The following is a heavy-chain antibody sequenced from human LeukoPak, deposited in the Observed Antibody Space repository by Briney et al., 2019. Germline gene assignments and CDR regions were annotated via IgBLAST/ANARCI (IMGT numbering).Heavy chain of an antibody. V-gene: IGHV3-64*04. Sequence: PGGSLRLSCAASGFTFSSYSMHWVRQTPGKGLEYVSAISSNVGSTYYANSVKGRFTISRDNSKNTLYLQMNSLRAEDTAVYYCAREGSRFLEWLLFHGGLHAFDIWGQGTMVTVSS. J-gene: IGHJ3*02. CDR1: GFTFSSYS. CDR3: AREGSRFLEWLLFHGGLHAFDI. D-gene: IGHD3-3*01. CDR2: ISSNVGST.